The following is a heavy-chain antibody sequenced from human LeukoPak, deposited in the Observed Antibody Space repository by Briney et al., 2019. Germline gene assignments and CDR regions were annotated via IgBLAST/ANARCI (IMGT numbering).Heavy chain of an antibody. V-gene: IGHV3-30*02. CDR1: GFTFSSYG. CDR3: AKVCTSRHYYYDSSGPFDY. CDR2: IRYDGSNK. J-gene: IGHJ4*02. D-gene: IGHD3-22*01. Sequence: GGSLRLSCAAPGFTFSSYGMHWVRQAPGKGLEWVAFIRYDGSNKYYADSVKGRFTISRDNSKNTLYLQMNSRRAEETPVYYFAKVCTSRHYYYDSSGPFDYWGQGTLVTVSS.